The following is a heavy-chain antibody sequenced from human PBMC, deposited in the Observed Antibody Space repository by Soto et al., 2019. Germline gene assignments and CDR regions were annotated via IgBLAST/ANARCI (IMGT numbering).Heavy chain of an antibody. J-gene: IGHJ4*02. CDR3: ARGGVV. CDR2: ISERGITK. V-gene: IGHV3-48*03. CDR1: GFNLSNFY. Sequence: GSLRLSCLLSGFNLSNFYRNWVGQAPGRGLEWISLISERGITKTYADSVRFRFNVSRDNAQSSLYLQMYRLTVEDTGVYYCARGGVVWGRGVLVTVSS. D-gene: IGHD2-8*01.